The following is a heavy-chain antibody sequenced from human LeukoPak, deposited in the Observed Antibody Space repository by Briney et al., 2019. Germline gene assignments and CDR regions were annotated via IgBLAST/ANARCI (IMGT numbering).Heavy chain of an antibody. CDR1: GYSISSGYY. V-gene: IGHV4-38-2*01. CDR3: ARLYSNYVYYMDV. J-gene: IGHJ6*03. Sequence: PSETLSLTWAVSGYSISSGYYWGWIRQPPGKGLEWIGSIYHSGSTYYNPSLKSRVTISVDTSKNQFSLKLSSVTAADTAVYYCARLYSNYVYYMDVWGKGTTVTVSS. D-gene: IGHD4-11*01. CDR2: IYHSGST.